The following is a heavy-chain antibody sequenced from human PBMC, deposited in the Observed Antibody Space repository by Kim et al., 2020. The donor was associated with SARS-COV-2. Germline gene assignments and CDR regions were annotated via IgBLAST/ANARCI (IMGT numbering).Heavy chain of an antibody. D-gene: IGHD2-2*01. V-gene: IGHV3-21*01. CDR3: AIDIVVVPAATSSRTFDP. CDR2: ISSSSSYI. Sequence: GGSLRLSCAASGFTFSSYSMNWVRQAPGKGLEWVSSISSSSSYIYYADSVKGRFTISRDNAKNSLYLQMNSLRAEDTAVYYCAIDIVVVPAATSSRTFDPWGQGPLVTVSS. J-gene: IGHJ5*02. CDR1: GFTFSSYS.